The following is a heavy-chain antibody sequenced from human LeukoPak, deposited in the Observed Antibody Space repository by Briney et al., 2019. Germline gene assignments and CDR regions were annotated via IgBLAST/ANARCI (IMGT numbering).Heavy chain of an antibody. CDR3: TSSVVVPSAADY. CDR2: INHTGST. D-gene: IGHD2-2*01. V-gene: IGHV4-34*01. Sequence: SETLSLTCVVYGASFSNYYWSWIRQPPGKGLEWLGEINHTGSTNYNPSLKSRVTISVDMSKNQFSLEVTSMTAAETAVYYCTSSVVVPSAADYWGQGTLVTVSS. CDR1: GASFSNYY. J-gene: IGHJ4*02.